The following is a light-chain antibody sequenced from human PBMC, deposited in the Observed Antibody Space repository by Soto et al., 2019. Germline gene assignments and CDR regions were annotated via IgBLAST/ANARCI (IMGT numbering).Light chain of an antibody. CDR1: SSNIGAGYD. V-gene: IGLV1-40*01. J-gene: IGLJ2*01. CDR2: GNS. Sequence: QSLLTQPPSVSGAPGQRVTISCTGSSSNIGAGYDVHWYQQLPGTAPKLLIYGNSNRPSGVPDRFSGSKPGTSASLAITGLQAEDEADYYCQSYDSSLSGSVFGGGTKLTVL. CDR3: QSYDSSLSGSV.